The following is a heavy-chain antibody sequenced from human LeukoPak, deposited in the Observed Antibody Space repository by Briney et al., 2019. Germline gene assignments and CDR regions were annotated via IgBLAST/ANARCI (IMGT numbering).Heavy chain of an antibody. J-gene: IGHJ4*02. CDR2: IYYSGST. CDR1: GGSISSSSYY. D-gene: IGHD3-3*01. V-gene: IGHV4-39*07. CDR3: ARAWIFGVVITYYFDY. Sequence: SETMSLTCTVSGGSISSSSYYWGWLRQPPGKGLEWIGSIYYSGSTYYNPSLKSRVTISVDTSKNQFSLKLSSVTAADTAVYYCARAWIFGVVITYYFDYWRQGTLVTVSS.